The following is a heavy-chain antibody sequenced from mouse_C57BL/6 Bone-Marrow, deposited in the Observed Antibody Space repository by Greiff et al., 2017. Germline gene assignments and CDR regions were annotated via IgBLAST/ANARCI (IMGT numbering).Heavy chain of an antibody. CDR1: GYTFTSYW. Sequence: VQLQQPGAELVRPGSSVKLSCKASGYTFTSYWMHWVKQRPIQGLEWIGNIDPSDSETHYNQKFKDKATLTVDKSSSTAYMQLSSLTSEDSAVYYCARTAFSGSYAMDYWGQGTSVTVSS. J-gene: IGHJ4*01. D-gene: IGHD1-2*01. CDR2: IDPSDSET. CDR3: ARTAFSGSYAMDY. V-gene: IGHV1-52*01.